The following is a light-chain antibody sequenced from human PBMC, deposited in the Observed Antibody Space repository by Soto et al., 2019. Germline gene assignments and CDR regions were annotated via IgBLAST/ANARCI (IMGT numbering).Light chain of an antibody. J-gene: IGKJ5*01. V-gene: IGKV1-39*01. CDR1: QIISSY. CDR2: AAS. CDR3: QQSYSNPIT. Sequence: DIQMTQSPSSLSASVGDRVTITCRASQIISSYLNWYQQKPGKAPKLLIYAASSLQSRVPSKFSGSGSGTDFTLTISSLQPEDFATYYCQQSYSNPITFGQGTRLEIK.